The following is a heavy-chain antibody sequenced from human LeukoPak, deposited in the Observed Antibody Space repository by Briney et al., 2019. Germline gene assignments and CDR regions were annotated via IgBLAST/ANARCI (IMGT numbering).Heavy chain of an antibody. V-gene: IGHV3-23*01. D-gene: IGHD6-19*01. CDR2: ISGGGGST. J-gene: IGHJ4*02. CDR1: GFTFSNYA. CDR3: ARSVAGFDY. Sequence: GGSLRLSCAASGFTFSNYAMSWVRQAPGRGLEWVSTISGGGGSTYYADSVKGRFTISRDNAKNSLYLQMNSLRAEDTAVYYCARSVAGFDYWGQGTLVTVSS.